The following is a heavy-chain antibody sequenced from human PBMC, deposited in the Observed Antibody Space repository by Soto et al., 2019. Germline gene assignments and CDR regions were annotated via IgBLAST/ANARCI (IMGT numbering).Heavy chain of an antibody. CDR2: IHSHGST. D-gene: IGHD6-19*01. J-gene: IGHJ4*02. CDR1: GFTLSDS. Sequence: GGSLRLSCSVAGFTLSDSMSRVRQAPGKGLECVSFIHSHGSTHYTDSVRGRFTSYSDNSNISLYLQMDRLRVDDTAVYFCGRDASGPFDYWGQGTLVTVSS. CDR3: GRDASGPFDY. V-gene: IGHV3-66*01.